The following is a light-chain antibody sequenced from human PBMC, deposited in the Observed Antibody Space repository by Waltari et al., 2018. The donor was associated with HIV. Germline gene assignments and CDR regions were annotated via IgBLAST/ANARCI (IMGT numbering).Light chain of an antibody. CDR1: QSIDMW. Sequence: DIQVTQSPSTLSPPVGDRVIISCRASQSIDMWLAWYQKTPGQAPKVLIYKASPLESGVPSRFSGSGSGTEFTLTISSLQPDDFGTYYCQEYQNYSPYTFGQGTKLEIK. CDR3: QEYQNYSPYT. J-gene: IGKJ2*01. V-gene: IGKV1-5*03. CDR2: KAS.